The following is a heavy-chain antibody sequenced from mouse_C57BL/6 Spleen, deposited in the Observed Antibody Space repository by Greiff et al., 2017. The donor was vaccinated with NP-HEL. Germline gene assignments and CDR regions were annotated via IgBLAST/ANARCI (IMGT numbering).Heavy chain of an antibody. J-gene: IGHJ4*01. D-gene: IGHD2-3*01. Sequence: EVQLQQSEPSLVRPSQTLSLTCTVTGFSINSDCYWIWIRQFPGNKLEYIGYTFYSGITYYNPSLESRTYITRDTSKNQFSLKLSSVTTEDTATYYCARGDGYYGDYAMDYWGQGTSVTVSS. CDR1: GFSINSDCY. CDR2: TFYSGIT. CDR3: ARGDGYYGDYAMDY. V-gene: IGHV3-3*01.